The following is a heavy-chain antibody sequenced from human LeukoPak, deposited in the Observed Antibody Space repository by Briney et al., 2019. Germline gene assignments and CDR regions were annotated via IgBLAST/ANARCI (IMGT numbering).Heavy chain of an antibody. Sequence: GGSLRLSCAASGFIFSRHGMHWVRQAPGKGLEWVAVISYDGSIKYYADSVKGRFTISRDNSKNTLYLQMNSLRAVDTAVYYCAKYCSGPRCYQGLDSWGQGTLVTVSS. V-gene: IGHV3-30*18. D-gene: IGHD2-15*01. CDR3: AKYCSGPRCYQGLDS. CDR1: GFIFSRHG. J-gene: IGHJ4*02. CDR2: ISYDGSIK.